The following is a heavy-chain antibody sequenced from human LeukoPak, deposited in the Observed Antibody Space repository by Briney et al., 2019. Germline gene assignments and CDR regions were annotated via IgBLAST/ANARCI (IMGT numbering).Heavy chain of an antibody. CDR3: ARATYYYEVDY. CDR2: INPSGGST. CDR1: GYTFTSYY. J-gene: IGHJ4*02. D-gene: IGHD3-22*01. V-gene: IGHV1-46*01. Sequence: APVTVSCKASGYTFTSYYIHWVRQAPGQGLEWMGIINPSGGSTSYAQKFQGRVTMTRDTSTSTIYMELSNLRSEDTAVYYCARATYYYEVDYWGQGSLVTVSS.